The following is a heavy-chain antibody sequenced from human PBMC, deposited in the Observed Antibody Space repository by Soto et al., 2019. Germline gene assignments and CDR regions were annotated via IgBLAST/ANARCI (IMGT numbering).Heavy chain of an antibody. J-gene: IGHJ6*02. CDR3: ARDGYYDFWSGTQYYGMDV. V-gene: IGHV1-18*01. CDR1: GYTFTSYG. D-gene: IGHD3-3*01. CDR2: ISAYNGNT. Sequence: ASVKVSCKASGYTFTSYGISWVRQAPGQGLEWMGWISAYNGNTNYAQKLQGRVTMTTDTSTSTAYMELRSLRSDDTAVYYCARDGYYDFWSGTQYYGMDVWGQGTTVTVS.